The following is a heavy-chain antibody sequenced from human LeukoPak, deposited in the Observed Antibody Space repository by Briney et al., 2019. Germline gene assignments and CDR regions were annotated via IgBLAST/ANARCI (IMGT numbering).Heavy chain of an antibody. CDR2: ISSSSSSYI. V-gene: IGHV3-21*01. J-gene: IGHJ2*01. CDR3: ARDRWDIVVVVAAPLRYFDL. CDR1: GFTFSSYS. Sequence: GGSLRLSCAASGFTFSSYSMNWVRQAPGKGLEWVSSISSSSSSYIYYADSVKGRFTISRDNAKNSLYLQMNSLRAEDTAVYYCARDRWDIVVVVAAPLRYFDLWGRGTLVTVSS. D-gene: IGHD2-15*01.